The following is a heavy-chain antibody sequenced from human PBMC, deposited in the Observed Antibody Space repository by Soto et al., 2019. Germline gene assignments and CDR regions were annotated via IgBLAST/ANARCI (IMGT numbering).Heavy chain of an antibody. CDR1: GDSIFGGDYY. J-gene: IGHJ3*02. Sequence: PSETLSLTCTVSGDSIFGGDYYWSWIRQAPGKGLQWVGSIYYSGRTYYNPSLEIRIAMTVDTSQNQFSLKLSSVTAADSAVYFCARDVDSTILKPNDAFGIWGQGSMVTVSS. CDR2: IYYSGRT. CDR3: ARDVDSTILKPNDAFGI. D-gene: IGHD5-18*01. V-gene: IGHV4-30-4*01.